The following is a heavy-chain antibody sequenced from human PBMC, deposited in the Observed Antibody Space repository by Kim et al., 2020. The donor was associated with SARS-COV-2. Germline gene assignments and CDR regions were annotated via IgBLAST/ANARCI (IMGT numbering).Heavy chain of an antibody. V-gene: IGHV4-39*07. CDR3: ARDHYDILTGPRRQFDY. CDR2: IYYSGST. D-gene: IGHD3-9*01. CDR1: GGSISSSSYY. J-gene: IGHJ4*02. Sequence: SETLSLTCTVSGGSISSSSYYWGWIRQPPGKGLEWIGSIYYSGSTYYNPSLKSRVTISVDTSKNQFSLKLSSVTAADTAVYYCARDHYDILTGPRRQFDYWGQGTLVTVSS.